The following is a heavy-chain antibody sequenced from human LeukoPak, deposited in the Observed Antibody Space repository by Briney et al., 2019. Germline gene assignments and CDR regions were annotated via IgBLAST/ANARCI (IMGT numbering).Heavy chain of an antibody. V-gene: IGHV3-33*01. CDR1: GFTFSSYG. J-gene: IGHJ4*02. CDR3: ARDGVRTMVRGVIMPPQN. D-gene: IGHD3-10*01. Sequence: PGRSLRLSCAASGFTFSSYGMHWVRQAPGKGLEWVADIWYDGSNKYYADSVKGRFTISRDNSKNTLYLQMNSLRAEDTAVYYCARDGVRTMVRGVIMPPQNWGQGTLVTVSS. CDR2: IWYDGSNK.